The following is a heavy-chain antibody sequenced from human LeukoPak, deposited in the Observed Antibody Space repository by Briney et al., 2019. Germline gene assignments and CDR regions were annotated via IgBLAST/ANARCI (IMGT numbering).Heavy chain of an antibody. J-gene: IGHJ3*02. Sequence: SETLSLTCTVSGGSITGYHWSWIRQPPGKGLEWIGYIYSSETTNYKPSLKSRVTISADTSKNQFSLKLTSVTAADTAIYYCARRNDFDIWGQGTMVTVSS. CDR3: ARRNDFDI. CDR1: GGSITGYH. V-gene: IGHV4-4*08. CDR2: IYSSETT.